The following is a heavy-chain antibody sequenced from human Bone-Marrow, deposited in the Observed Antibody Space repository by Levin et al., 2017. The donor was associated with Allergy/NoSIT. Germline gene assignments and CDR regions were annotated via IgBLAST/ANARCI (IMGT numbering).Heavy chain of an antibody. CDR2: ISYDGSNK. CDR3: AKEMEGWFREFLSDAFDI. V-gene: IGHV3-30*18. Sequence: GGSLRLSCAASGFTFSSYGMHWVRQAPGKGLEWVAVISYDGSNKYYADSVKGRFTISRDNSKNTLYLQMNSLRAEDTAVYYCAKEMEGWFREFLSDAFDIWGQGTMVTVSS. CDR1: GFTFSSYG. J-gene: IGHJ3*02. D-gene: IGHD3-10*01.